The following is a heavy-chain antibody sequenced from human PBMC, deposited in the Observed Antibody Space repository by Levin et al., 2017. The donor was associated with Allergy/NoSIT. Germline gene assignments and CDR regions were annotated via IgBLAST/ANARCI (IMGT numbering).Heavy chain of an antibody. Sequence: SETLSLTCTVSGGSISGDEYSWNWIRQPPGKGLEWIGFIYESGTTDYNPSLKSRVTISVDRSTNQFSLNLNSMTAADTAVYYCARGKGYCSTTRCYRGGLYLDLWGRGTPATVSS. V-gene: IGHV4-30-2*01. J-gene: IGHJ2*01. CDR3: ARGKGYCSTTRCYRGGLYLDL. CDR1: GGSISGDEYS. D-gene: IGHD2-2*02. CDR2: IYESGTT.